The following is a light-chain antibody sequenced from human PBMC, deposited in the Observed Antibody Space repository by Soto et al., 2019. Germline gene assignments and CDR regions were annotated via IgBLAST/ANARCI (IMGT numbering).Light chain of an antibody. CDR3: RHYGNSVPVT. CDR2: DAS. V-gene: IGKV3-20*01. J-gene: IGKJ5*01. Sequence: EIVLTQSPGTLSLSPGERATLSCRASQSLRSNYLAWYQHKPGQAPRLLIYDASSRATGIPDRFSGSGSGTDFTLTISRLEPKAFVVYWCRHYGNSVPVTLGRGRVLEMK. CDR1: QSLRSNY.